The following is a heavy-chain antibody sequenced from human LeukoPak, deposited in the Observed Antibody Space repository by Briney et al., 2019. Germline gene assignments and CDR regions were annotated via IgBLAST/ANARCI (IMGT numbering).Heavy chain of an antibody. J-gene: IGHJ3*02. D-gene: IGHD5-18*01. CDR2: IYHSGST. CDR3: ARHEWGDTPMPLHAFDI. V-gene: IGHV4-39*01. Sequence: SETLSFTCTVSGGSISSYYWSWIRQPPGKGLEYIGSIYHSGSTYYSPSLKSRVTISVDTSKNQFSLKLSSVTAADTAVYYCARHEWGDTPMPLHAFDIWGHGTMVTVSS. CDR1: GGSISSYY.